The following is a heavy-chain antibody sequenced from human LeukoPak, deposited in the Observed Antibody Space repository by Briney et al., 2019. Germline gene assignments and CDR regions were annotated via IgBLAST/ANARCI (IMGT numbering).Heavy chain of an antibody. CDR2: INTNTGNP. V-gene: IGHV7-4-1*02. CDR3: ARVGNWPGVVVAHY. Sequence: GASVKVSCKASGYTFTKYAVNWVRQAPGQGLEWMGWINTNTGNPTYAQGFTGRFVFSLDTSVSTAYLQISSLKAEDTAVYYCARVGNWPGVVVAHYWGQGTLVTVSS. D-gene: IGHD2-15*01. J-gene: IGHJ4*02. CDR1: GYTFTKYA.